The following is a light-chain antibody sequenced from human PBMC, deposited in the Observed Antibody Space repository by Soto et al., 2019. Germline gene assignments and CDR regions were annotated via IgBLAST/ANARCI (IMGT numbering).Light chain of an antibody. J-gene: IGLJ1*01. CDR3: SSNTTSNTRQIV. CDR1: SSDVGGYNY. Sequence: QSVLTQPASVSGSPGQSITISCTGTSSDVGGYNYVSWYQHHPGKAPKLIIYDVTNRPSGVSNPFSGSKSGNTASLTISGLQPEDEADYYCSSNTTSNTRQIVFGTGTKVTVL. V-gene: IGLV2-14*03. CDR2: DVT.